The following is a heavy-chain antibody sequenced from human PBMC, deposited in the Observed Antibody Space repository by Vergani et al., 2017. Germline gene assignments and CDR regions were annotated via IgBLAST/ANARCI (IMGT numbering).Heavy chain of an antibody. Sequence: QVQLQESGPGLVKPSQTLSLTCTVSGGSISSGSYYWSWIWQPAGKGLEWIGRIYTSGSTNYNPSLQSRVTISVDTSKNQFSLKLSSVTAADTAVYYCAREGLSSGWYYAFDIWGQGTMVTVSS. J-gene: IGHJ3*02. D-gene: IGHD6-19*01. V-gene: IGHV4-61*02. CDR1: GGSISSGSYY. CDR3: AREGLSSGWYYAFDI. CDR2: IYTSGST.